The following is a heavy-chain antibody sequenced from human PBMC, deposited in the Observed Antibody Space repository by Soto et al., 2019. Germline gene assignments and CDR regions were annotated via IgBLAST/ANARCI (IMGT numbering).Heavy chain of an antibody. CDR2: ISSSSSTI. J-gene: IGHJ3*02. CDR1: GFTFTNAG. Sequence: GGSLRLSCGASGFTFTNAGINWVRQAPGKGLEWVSYISSSSSTIYYADSVKGRFTISRDNAKNSLYLQMNSLRAEDTAVYYCARDQDSSSWYVDAFDIWGQGTMVTVSS. V-gene: IGHV3-48*01. D-gene: IGHD6-13*01. CDR3: ARDQDSSSWYVDAFDI.